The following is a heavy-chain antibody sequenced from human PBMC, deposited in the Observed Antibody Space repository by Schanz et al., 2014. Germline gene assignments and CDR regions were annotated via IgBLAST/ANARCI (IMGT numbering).Heavy chain of an antibody. CDR1: GYTFTTYY. CDR3: VTEKRMESGTWAKAFDI. CDR2: INPSSGTT. D-gene: IGHD3-3*01. V-gene: IGHV1-46*01. Sequence: QVQLVQSGAEVKKPGVSVKVSCKASGYTFTTYYIHWVRQAPGQGLEWMGKINPSSGTTRIAQNFQGRLTVTRDTSTTTVYMELSSLRSDDTAMYYCVTEKRMESGTWAKAFDIWGQGTCVTVSS. J-gene: IGHJ3*02.